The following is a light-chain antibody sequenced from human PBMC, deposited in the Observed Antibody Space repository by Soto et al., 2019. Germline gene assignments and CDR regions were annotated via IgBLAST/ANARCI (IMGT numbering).Light chain of an antibody. V-gene: IGKV3-15*01. CDR2: GAS. CDR1: QSVSSD. Sequence: EIVVTQSRATLSVYPGERATLSCRASQSVSSDLAWYHHKPGQAPRLLIYGASTRATGIPARFSGSGFGTEFTLTISSLQSEDFAVYYCQPYNTWPSWTSAQGTKADI. CDR3: QPYNTWPSWT. J-gene: IGKJ1*01.